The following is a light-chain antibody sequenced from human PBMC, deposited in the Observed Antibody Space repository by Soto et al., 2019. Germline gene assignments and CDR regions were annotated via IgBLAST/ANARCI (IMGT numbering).Light chain of an antibody. CDR2: SAS. CDR1: QDVSSW. CDR3: QPANSFPLT. Sequence: DIPVTQSPSSVSASVGDRVTITCRTSQDVSSWLAWYQQKPGKAPELLIYSASTLQTGVPSRFSGSGSGTDFTLTISSLQPEDFAPYYCQPANSFPLTFGGGTKVEIK. J-gene: IGKJ4*01. V-gene: IGKV1-12*01.